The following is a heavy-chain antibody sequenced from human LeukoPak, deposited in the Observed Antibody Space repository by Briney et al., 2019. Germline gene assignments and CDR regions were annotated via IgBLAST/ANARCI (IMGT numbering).Heavy chain of an antibody. CDR1: GFTFSSYE. D-gene: IGHD3-10*01. CDR3: ARVHYYGSGSYGDY. Sequence: GGSLRLSCAASGFTFSSYEMNWVRQAPGKGLEWVSYISSSGSTIYYTDSVKGRFTISRDNAKNSLYLQMNSLRAEDTAVYYCARVHYYGSGSYGDYWGQGTLVTVSS. J-gene: IGHJ4*02. CDR2: ISSSGSTI. V-gene: IGHV3-48*03.